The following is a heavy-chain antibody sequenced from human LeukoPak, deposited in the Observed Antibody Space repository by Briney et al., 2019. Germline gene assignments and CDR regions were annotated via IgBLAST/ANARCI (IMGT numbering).Heavy chain of an antibody. D-gene: IGHD2/OR15-2a*01. CDR1: GFTFSRYW. J-gene: IGHJ6*02. CDR3: ASYLTSIPTGMDV. CDR2: ISTDGSTT. V-gene: IGHV3-74*01. Sequence: GGSLRLSCAASGFTFSRYWMHWLRQAPGKGLVWVSRISTDGSTTTYADSVKGRFTISRDNGKNTLYLQMNSLIAEDTAVYYCASYLTSIPTGMDVWGQGTTVTVSS.